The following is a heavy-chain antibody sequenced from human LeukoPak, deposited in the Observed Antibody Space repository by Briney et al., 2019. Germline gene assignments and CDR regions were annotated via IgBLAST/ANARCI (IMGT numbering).Heavy chain of an antibody. CDR2: IYYSGST. Sequence: SETLSLTCTVSGGSISSSSYYWGWIRQPPGKGLEWMGSIYYSGSTYYNPSLKSRVTISVDTSKNHFYLTLSSVTAADTAVYYCARQPVVVVVAATSWFHPWGQGTLVRVSS. CDR1: GGSISSSSYY. V-gene: IGHV4-39*01. CDR3: ARQPVVVVVAATSWFHP. J-gene: IGHJ5*02. D-gene: IGHD2-15*01.